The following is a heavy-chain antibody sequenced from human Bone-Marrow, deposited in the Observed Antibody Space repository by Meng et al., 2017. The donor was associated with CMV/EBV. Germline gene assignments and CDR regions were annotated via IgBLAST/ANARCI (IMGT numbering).Heavy chain of an antibody. D-gene: IGHD3-22*01. CDR2: IYSGGST. J-gene: IGHJ4*02. V-gene: IGHV3-53*01. CDR3: ARSTRYYYDSSGYSKALFDY. Sequence: GGSLRLSCAASGFTVSSKYMNWVRQAPGKGLEWVSVIYSGGSTYYADSVKGRFTISRDNSKNTLYLQMNSLRAEDTAVYYCARSTRYYYDSSGYSKALFDYWGQGTLVTVSS. CDR1: GFTVSSKY.